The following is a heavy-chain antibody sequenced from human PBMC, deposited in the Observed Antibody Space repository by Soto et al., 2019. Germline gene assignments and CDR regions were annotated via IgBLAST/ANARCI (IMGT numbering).Heavy chain of an antibody. Sequence: EVQLVESGGGLVKPGGSLRLSCAASGFTFRYYSMIWVRQAPGKGLECVSSISSSSSYIYFADSVKGRFTISRDYAKNSLYLQMNSLRAEDTAVYYCARDQEAFDFWGQGTMVTVSS. J-gene: IGHJ3*01. CDR3: ARDQEAFDF. CDR2: ISSSSSYI. CDR1: GFTFRYYS. V-gene: IGHV3-21*02.